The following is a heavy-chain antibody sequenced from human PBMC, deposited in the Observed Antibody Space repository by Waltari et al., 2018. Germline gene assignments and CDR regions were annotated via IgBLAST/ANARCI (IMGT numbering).Heavy chain of an antibody. CDR3: ARDRGRGLYLDT. V-gene: IGHV4-4*02. Sequence: QESGPGLVKPSGTLSLTCTVPGDSMSSTYCWSWVRQSPGRGLEWIGKVRGDGKSNYHPAFASRITVSLDTYNFQFSLTLTSATAADTAVYYCARDRGRGLYLDTWGPGILVTVSP. J-gene: IGHJ4*02. CDR1: GDSMSSTYC. CDR2: VRGDGKS. D-gene: IGHD2-15*01.